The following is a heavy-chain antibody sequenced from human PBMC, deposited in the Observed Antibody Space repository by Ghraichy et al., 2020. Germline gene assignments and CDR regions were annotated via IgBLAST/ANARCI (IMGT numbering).Heavy chain of an antibody. CDR2: ISAGAGTNT. CDR1: GFTFGTYA. CDR3: AREHTSTWFLFDY. D-gene: IGHD6-13*01. V-gene: IGHV3-23*01. Sequence: GGSLRLSCAASGFTFGTYAMGWVRQAPGKGLEWVATISAGAGTNTFFGGSVEGRFTISRDTSQNTVYLQMNSLRAVDTAVYYCAREHTSTWFLFDYWGQGTLVTVCS. J-gene: IGHJ4*02.